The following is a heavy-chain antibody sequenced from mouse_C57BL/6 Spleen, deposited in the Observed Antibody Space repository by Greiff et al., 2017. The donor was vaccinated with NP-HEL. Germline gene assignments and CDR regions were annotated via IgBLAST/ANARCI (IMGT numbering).Heavy chain of an antibody. D-gene: IGHD3-3*01. J-gene: IGHJ3*01. CDR2: IHPNSGST. CDR3: ARGRGDVWFAY. CDR1: GYTFTSYW. V-gene: IGHV1-64*01. Sequence: VQLHQPGAELVKPGASVKLSCKASGYTFTSYWMHWVKQRPGQGLEWIGMIHPNSGSTNSNEKFKSKATLTVDKSSSTAYMQLSSLTSEDSAVYYCARGRGDVWFAYWGQGTLVTVSA.